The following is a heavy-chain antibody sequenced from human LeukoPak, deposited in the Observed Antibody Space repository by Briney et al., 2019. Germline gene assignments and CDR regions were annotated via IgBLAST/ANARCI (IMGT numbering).Heavy chain of an antibody. CDR2: ISSSGNII. Sequence: GGSLRLSCAVSGFAVSTYEMSWVRQAPGKGLEWVSYISSSGNIIQYADSVKGRFTISRDNAKNSLYLQMNSLRAGDTAVYYCARDPLIVVVTAKRGMDVWGQGTTVTVSS. V-gene: IGHV3-48*03. D-gene: IGHD2-21*02. J-gene: IGHJ6*02. CDR1: GFAVSTYE. CDR3: ARDPLIVVVTAKRGMDV.